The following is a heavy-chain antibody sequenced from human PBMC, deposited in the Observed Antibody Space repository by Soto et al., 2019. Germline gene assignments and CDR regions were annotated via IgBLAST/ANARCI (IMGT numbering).Heavy chain of an antibody. V-gene: IGHV2-5*02. J-gene: IGHJ4*02. CDR2: IYWDDEK. CDR1: GFSLTTNGVG. CDR3: AYCGYYSSSWFPDS. Sequence: QITLKESGPSLVKPTQPLTLTCTFSGFSLTTNGVGVGWIRQSPGEGLEWRALIYWDDEKRYSPSLKSRLTITKATSTNQVVLTMTNVDSVDTATYYCAYCGYYSSSWFPDSWGQGSLVTVSS. D-gene: IGHD6-13*01.